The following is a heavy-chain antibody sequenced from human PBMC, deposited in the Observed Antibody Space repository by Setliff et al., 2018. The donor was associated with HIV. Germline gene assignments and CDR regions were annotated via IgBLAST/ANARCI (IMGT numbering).Heavy chain of an antibody. J-gene: IGHJ4*02. CDR3: ARVRTGDRSFDF. CDR1: GASITSGYY. CDR2: IYYRGDT. Sequence: PSETLSLTCTVSGASITSGYYWSWVRQRPGRGLEWIGHIYYRGDTYYSPSLKSLLAISVDTSKMQFSLTVTSMTAADTAVYYCARVRTGDRSFDFWGQGTLVTVSS. V-gene: IGHV4-31*01. D-gene: IGHD1-1*01.